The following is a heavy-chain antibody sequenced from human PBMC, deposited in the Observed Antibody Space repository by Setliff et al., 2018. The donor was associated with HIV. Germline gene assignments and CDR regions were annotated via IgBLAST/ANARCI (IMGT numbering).Heavy chain of an antibody. J-gene: IGHJ3*02. CDR1: GYSISSDYY. Sequence: SETLSLTCVVSGYSISSDYYWGWIRQPPGKGLEWIGSFSPRGRTYQNASLKSRVTISVDRSKNQFSLKLISVTAADTAIYYCASTTSGVSGNYPAHAFDIWGQGTMVTVSS. D-gene: IGHD3-10*01. CDR3: ASTTSGVSGNYPAHAFDI. CDR2: FSPRGRT. V-gene: IGHV4-38-2*01.